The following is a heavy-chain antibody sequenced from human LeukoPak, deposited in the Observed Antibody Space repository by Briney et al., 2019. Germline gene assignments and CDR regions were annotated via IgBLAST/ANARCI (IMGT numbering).Heavy chain of an antibody. D-gene: IGHD3/OR15-3a*01. Sequence: PGGSLRLSCAASGFTFISYGMHWVRQAPGKGLEWVASIWSDGSNEKYAGSVKGRFTISRDNSKNTLYLQVNSLRAEDTAVYYCAKDWSGPIDYWGQGTLVTVSS. CDR3: AKDWSGPIDY. CDR1: GFTFISYG. J-gene: IGHJ4*02. V-gene: IGHV3-30*02. CDR2: IWSDGSNE.